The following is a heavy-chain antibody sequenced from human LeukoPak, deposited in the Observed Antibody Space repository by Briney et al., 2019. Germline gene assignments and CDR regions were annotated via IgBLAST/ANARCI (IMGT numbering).Heavy chain of an antibody. CDR2: ISGSGGST. Sequence: GGSLRLSCAASGFTFSSYAMSWVRQAPGKGLEWVSAISGSGGSTYYADSVKGRFTISRDNSKNTLYLQMDSLRVEDTAVYYCAKDGGPSSSGSQFFNYWGQGALVTVSS. J-gene: IGHJ4*02. D-gene: IGHD1-26*01. CDR1: GFTFSSYA. V-gene: IGHV3-23*01. CDR3: AKDGGPSSSGSQFFNY.